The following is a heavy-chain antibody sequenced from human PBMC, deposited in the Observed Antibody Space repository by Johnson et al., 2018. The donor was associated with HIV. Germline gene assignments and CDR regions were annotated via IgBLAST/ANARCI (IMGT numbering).Heavy chain of an antibody. CDR1: GFTFSSYA. J-gene: IGHJ3*02. V-gene: IGHV3-20*04. Sequence: MLLVESGGGLVQPGGSLRLSCAASGFTFSSYAMSWVRQAPGKGLEWVSGINWSGGSTGYADSVKGRFTISRDNAKNTLYLQMNSLRADDTAVYYCAREGPSERAGFDIWGQGTMVTVSS. CDR2: INWSGGST. CDR3: AREGPSERAGFDI.